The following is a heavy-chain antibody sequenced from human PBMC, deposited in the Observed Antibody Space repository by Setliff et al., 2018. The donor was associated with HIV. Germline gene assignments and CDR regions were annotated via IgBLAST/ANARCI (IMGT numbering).Heavy chain of an antibody. D-gene: IGHD2-2*01. CDR3: ARGIVIVPGAINEYYHYMDV. J-gene: IGHJ6*03. CDR1: GGSFSGHY. CDR2: INHNGNT. V-gene: IGHV4-34*01. Sequence: PSETLSLTCAVYGGSFSGHYWNWIRHSPGKGLEWIEEINHNGNTNNNPSLRGRVTMSVDTSKNQFSLKLSSVTAADTAVYYCARGIVIVPGAINEYYHYMDVWGKGTTVTVSS.